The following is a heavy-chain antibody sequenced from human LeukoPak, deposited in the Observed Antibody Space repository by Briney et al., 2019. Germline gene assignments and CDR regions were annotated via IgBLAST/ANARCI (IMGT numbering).Heavy chain of an antibody. CDR3: ARGSRNDP. Sequence: GASVKVSCKTSGYPFTTWEINWVRQAAGQGLEWMGWVHPNSGNIAYAQKFQGRVTMTRDTSISTAYMELSGLRFDDTAVYFCARGSRNDPWGQGTLVTVSS. J-gene: IGHJ5*02. CDR1: GYPFTTWE. CDR2: VHPNSGNI. V-gene: IGHV1-8*01. D-gene: IGHD1-14*01.